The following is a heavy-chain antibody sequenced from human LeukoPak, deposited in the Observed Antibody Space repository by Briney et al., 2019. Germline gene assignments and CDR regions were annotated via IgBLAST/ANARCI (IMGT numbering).Heavy chain of an antibody. D-gene: IGHD3-3*01. Sequence: SETLSLTCTVSGGSISSSSYYWSWIRQPPGKGLEWIGYIYHSGSTYYNPSLKSRVTISVDRSKNQFSLKLSSVTAADTAVYYCARARFLNYMDVSGKGTTVTVSS. CDR1: GGSISSSSYY. CDR2: IYHSGST. J-gene: IGHJ6*03. V-gene: IGHV4-30-2*01. CDR3: ARARFLNYMDV.